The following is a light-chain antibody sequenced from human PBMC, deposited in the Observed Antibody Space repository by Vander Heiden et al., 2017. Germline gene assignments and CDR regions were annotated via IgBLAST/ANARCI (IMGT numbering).Light chain of an antibody. CDR2: ENY. V-gene: IGLV1-51*02. Sequence: QSVLTPPPSVSAAPGQKVTISCSGSSSNIGENYVSWYQQVPGTAPKLLIYENYTRPSGVPDRFSGSKSGTSATLSITGLQTGDEADYYCGTWDSRLSAVFGGGTKLTVL. CDR1: SSNIGENY. J-gene: IGLJ2*01. CDR3: GTWDSRLSAV.